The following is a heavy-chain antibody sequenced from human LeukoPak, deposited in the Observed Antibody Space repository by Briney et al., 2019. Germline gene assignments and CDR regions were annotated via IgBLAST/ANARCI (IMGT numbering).Heavy chain of an antibody. CDR1: GYSISSGFY. CDR3: ARAFPTMGGY. D-gene: IGHD3-10*01. J-gene: IGHJ4*02. V-gene: IGHV4-38-2*02. CDR2: IHHSGST. Sequence: PSETLSLTCTVSGYSISSGFYWVWIRQPPGKGLEWIGNIHHSGSTNYNPSLKSRVAMSLDTSKNQFSLKLSSVTAADTAVYYCARAFPTMGGYWGQGTLVTVSS.